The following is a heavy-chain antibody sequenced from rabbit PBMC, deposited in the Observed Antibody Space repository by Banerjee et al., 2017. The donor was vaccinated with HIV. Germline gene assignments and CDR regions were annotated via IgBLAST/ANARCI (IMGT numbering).Heavy chain of an antibody. CDR3: ARDLAGVIGWNLDL. D-gene: IGHD4-1*01. CDR1: GFSFSGSYY. V-gene: IGHV1S45*01. Sequence: QEQLEESGGDLVKPEGSLTLTCTASGFSFSGSYYMCWVRQAPGKGLEWIGCISSGGSTYYASWVNGRFTISKSTSLNTVTLQMTSLTAADTATYFCARDLAGVIGWNLDLWGPGTLVTVS. J-gene: IGHJ4*01. CDR2: ISSGGST.